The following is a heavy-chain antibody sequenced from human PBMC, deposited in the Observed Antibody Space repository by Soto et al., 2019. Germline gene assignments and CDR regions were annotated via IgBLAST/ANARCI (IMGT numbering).Heavy chain of an antibody. J-gene: IGHJ4*02. D-gene: IGHD3-22*01. CDR1: GYTFTSYA. Sequence: ASVKVSCKASGYTFTSYAMHWVRQAPGQRLEWMGWINAGNGNTKYSQKFQGRVTITRDTSASTAYMELSSLRSEDTAVYYCARHHYYDSSGYYSPLDYWGQGTLVTVSS. CDR3: ARHHYYDSSGYYSPLDY. CDR2: INAGNGNT. V-gene: IGHV1-3*01.